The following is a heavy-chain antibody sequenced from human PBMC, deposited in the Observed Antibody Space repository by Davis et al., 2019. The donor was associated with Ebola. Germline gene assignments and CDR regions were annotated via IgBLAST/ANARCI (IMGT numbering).Heavy chain of an antibody. V-gene: IGHV3-48*02. J-gene: IGHJ6*02. Sequence: GGSLRLSCAASGFTFSSYSMNWVRQAPGKGLEWVSYISSSSSTIYYADSVKGRFTISRDNAKNSLYLQMNSLRDEDTAVYYCARRLDYYDSSGYYYDYYGMDVWGQGTTVTVSS. CDR3: ARRLDYYDSSGYYYDYYGMDV. CDR1: GFTFSSYS. D-gene: IGHD3-22*01. CDR2: ISSSSSTI.